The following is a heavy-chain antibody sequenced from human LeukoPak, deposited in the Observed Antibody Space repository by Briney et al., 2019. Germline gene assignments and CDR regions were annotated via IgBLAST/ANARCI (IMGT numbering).Heavy chain of an antibody. V-gene: IGHV3-21*01. J-gene: IGHJ3*02. CDR3: ARGSAGAFDI. D-gene: IGHD6-19*01. Sequence: GGSLRLSCAASGFTFSSYSMTWVRQAPVKGLEWVSSISSSSSYIYYADSVKGRFTISRDNAKNSLYLQMNSLRAEDTAVYYCARGSAGAFDIWGQGTMVTVSS. CDR2: ISSSSSYI. CDR1: GFTFSSYS.